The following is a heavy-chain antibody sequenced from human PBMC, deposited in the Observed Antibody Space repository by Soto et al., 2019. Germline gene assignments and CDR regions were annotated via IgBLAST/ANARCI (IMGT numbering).Heavy chain of an antibody. CDR3: ARGPYYYDSSGYYRNNWFDP. CDR2: ISRDSTTI. D-gene: IGHD3-22*01. CDR1: GFNFNYYA. J-gene: IGHJ5*02. V-gene: IGHV3-48*02. Sequence: GGSLRLSCAASGFNFNYYAMSWVRQAPGKGLEWVSHISRDSTTIYYADSVKGRFTISRDNAKNSLFLQMNSLRDEDTAVYYCARGPYYYDSSGYYRNNWFDPWGQGTLVTVSS.